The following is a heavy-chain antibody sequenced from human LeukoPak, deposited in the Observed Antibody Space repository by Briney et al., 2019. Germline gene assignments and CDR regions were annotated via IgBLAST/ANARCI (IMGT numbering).Heavy chain of an antibody. CDR3: AMDYYGSNGYSRGWDY. V-gene: IGHV3-48*01. CDR2: ISSSGSTI. D-gene: IGHD3-22*01. Sequence: PGGSLRLSCVASGFTFSRYSMLWVRQAPGKGLQWLSHISSSGSTIYYADSVKGRFTVFSDNSKKTVYLQMDSLRAEDTAVYHCAMDYYGSNGYSRGWDYWGQGTLVTVSS. CDR1: GFTFSRYS. J-gene: IGHJ4*02.